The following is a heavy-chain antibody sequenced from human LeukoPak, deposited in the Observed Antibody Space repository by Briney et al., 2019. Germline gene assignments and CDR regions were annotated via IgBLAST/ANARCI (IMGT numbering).Heavy chain of an antibody. Sequence: GGSLRLSCAASGFTFSSYAMSWVRQAPGKGLEWVSGVSGSGGSTDYADSVKGRFTISRDNSKNTLYLQMNSLRAEDTAVYYCAKDTNYYDSSGYNGDAFDVWGQGTMVTVSS. CDR3: AKDTNYYDSSGYNGDAFDV. CDR2: VSGSGGST. V-gene: IGHV3-23*01. D-gene: IGHD3-22*01. J-gene: IGHJ3*01. CDR1: GFTFSSYA.